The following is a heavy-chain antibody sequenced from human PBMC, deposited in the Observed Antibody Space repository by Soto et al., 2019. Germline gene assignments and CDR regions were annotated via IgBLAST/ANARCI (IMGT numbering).Heavy chain of an antibody. D-gene: IGHD6-13*01. CDR1: GGTFSSYT. J-gene: IGHJ4*02. CDR2: INPMGGGT. V-gene: IGHV1-46*01. CDR3: ARDLQAVGL. Sequence: ASVKVSCKSSGGTFSSYTISWVRQAPGQGLEWMAIINPMGGGTNYAQEFQGRVTLTSDTSTSTVYMELSSLRFEDTALFYCARDLQAVGLWGQGTLVTVSS.